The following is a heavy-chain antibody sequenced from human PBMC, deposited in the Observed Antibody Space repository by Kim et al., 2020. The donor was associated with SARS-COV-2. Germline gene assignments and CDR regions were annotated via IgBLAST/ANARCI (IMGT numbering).Heavy chain of an antibody. CDR2: IYYSGST. V-gene: IGHV4-39*01. J-gene: IGHJ4*02. CDR3: ARLKGYGSGSPDY. Sequence: SETLSLTCTVSGGSISSSSYYWGWIRQPPGKGLEWIGSIYYSGSTYYNPSLKSRVTISVDTSKNQFSLKLSSVTAADTAVYYCARLKGYGSGSPDYWGQGTLVTVSS. D-gene: IGHD3-10*01. CDR1: GGSISSSSYY.